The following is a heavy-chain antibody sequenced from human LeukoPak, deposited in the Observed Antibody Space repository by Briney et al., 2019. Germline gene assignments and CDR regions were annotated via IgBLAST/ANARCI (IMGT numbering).Heavy chain of an antibody. D-gene: IGHD6-19*01. Sequence: ASVKVSCKASGYTFIGYYMYWVRQAPGQGLEWMGWINPNSGGTNYAQKFQGRVTMTRDTSISTAYMELSRLRSDDTAVYYCARGHLGSGWFYYWGQGTLVTVSS. CDR1: GYTFIGYY. CDR3: ARGHLGSGWFYY. CDR2: INPNSGGT. V-gene: IGHV1-2*02. J-gene: IGHJ4*02.